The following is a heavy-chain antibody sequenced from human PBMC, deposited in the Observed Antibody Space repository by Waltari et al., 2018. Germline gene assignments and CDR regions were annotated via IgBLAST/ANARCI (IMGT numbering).Heavy chain of an antibody. CDR3: VKDNPALDH. D-gene: IGHD6-25*01. CDR2: LQKYERKK. V-gene: IGHV3-30*02. Sequence: QVRLVESGGGVVQPGGSLILSCVASGFTFSSNGMHWVRQAPGKGPEWVAFLQKYERKKFYTDSVKGRFTISRDTSKNTLYLQMDSLRVEDTAVYYCVKDNPALDHWGQGTLLTVSS. CDR1: GFTFSSNG. J-gene: IGHJ4*02.